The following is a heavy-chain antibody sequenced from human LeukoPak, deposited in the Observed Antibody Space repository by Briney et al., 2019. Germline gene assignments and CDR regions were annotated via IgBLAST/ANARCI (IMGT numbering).Heavy chain of an antibody. J-gene: IGHJ4*02. D-gene: IGHD3-22*01. Sequence: SSETLSLTCTVSGGSISSGSYYWSWIRQPAGKGLEWIGRIYTSGSTNYNPSLKSRVTISVDTSKNQFSLKLSSVTAADTAVYYCARGGKFTMTDYWGQGTLVTVSS. CDR2: IYTSGST. V-gene: IGHV4-61*02. CDR1: GGSISSGSYY. CDR3: ARGGKFTMTDY.